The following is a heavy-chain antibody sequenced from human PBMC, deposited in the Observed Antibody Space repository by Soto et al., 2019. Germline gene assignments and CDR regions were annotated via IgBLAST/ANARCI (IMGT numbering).Heavy chain of an antibody. CDR2: TSYDGRHT. Sequence: GGSLRLSCAASAFTFNTYAIHWVRQAPGKGLEWVAITSYDGRHTSYVDSVKGRFTISRDNSGNTAFLEMNRLRVEDTAVYYCAKTRNSVINYNYYDNMDVWGQGTTVTVSS. D-gene: IGHD3-10*01. J-gene: IGHJ6*02. CDR3: AKTRNSVINYNYYDNMDV. V-gene: IGHV3-30*18. CDR1: AFTFNTYA.